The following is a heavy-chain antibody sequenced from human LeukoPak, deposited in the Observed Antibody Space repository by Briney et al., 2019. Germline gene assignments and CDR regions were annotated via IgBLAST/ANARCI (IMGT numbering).Heavy chain of an antibody. J-gene: IGHJ6*03. CDR2: ISAYNGNT. D-gene: IGHD2-2*01. CDR3: ARAYCSSTSCYLSGYYYYYMDV. CDR1: GYTFTSYG. V-gene: IGHV1-18*01. Sequence: ASVKVSCKASGYTFTSYGISWVRQAPGQGLEWMGWISAYNGNTNYAQKLQGRVTMTTDTSTSTAYMELSSLRSEDTAVYYCARAYCSSTSCYLSGYYYYYMDVWGKGTTVTVSS.